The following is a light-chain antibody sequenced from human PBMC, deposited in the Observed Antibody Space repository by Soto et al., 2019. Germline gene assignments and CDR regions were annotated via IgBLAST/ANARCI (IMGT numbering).Light chain of an antibody. CDR2: AVS. Sequence: ERMMTQSPGTLSASPGERATLSCRASQSVSSNLAWYQQKPGQAPRLLIYAVSTRATGIPARFSGSGSGTEFTLTISSLQSEDFAVYYCQQYNKWPLTFGQGTKVEI. CDR1: QSVSSN. J-gene: IGKJ1*01. CDR3: QQYNKWPLT. V-gene: IGKV3-15*01.